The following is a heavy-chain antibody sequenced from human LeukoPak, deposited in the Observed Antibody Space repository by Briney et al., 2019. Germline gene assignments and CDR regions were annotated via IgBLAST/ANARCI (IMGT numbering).Heavy chain of an antibody. D-gene: IGHD3-22*01. CDR2: INSDGSTT. CDR1: GFTFSRYW. J-gene: IGHJ5*02. V-gene: IGHV3-74*01. Sequence: QPGGSLRLSCAASGFTFSRYWMHWVRQAPGKGLVWVAHINSDGSTTSYADSVKGRFTISRDNAKNTLYLQMNSLRAEDTAVYYCAREGSYLDTGGSYYLHWFDPWGQGTLVTVSS. CDR3: AREGSYLDTGGSYYLHWFDP.